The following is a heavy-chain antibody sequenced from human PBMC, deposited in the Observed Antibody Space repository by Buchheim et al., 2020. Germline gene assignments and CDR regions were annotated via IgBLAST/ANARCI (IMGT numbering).Heavy chain of an antibody. Sequence: EVQLLESGGGLVQPGGSLRLSCAASGFTFSSYAMSWVRQAPGQGLEWVSAISGSGGSTYYADSVKGRFTIARGNSKNQLYLQMNSLRAEDTAVYYCAKDPSSGWYVSANWFDPWGQGTL. CDR2: ISGSGGST. CDR1: GFTFSSYA. J-gene: IGHJ5*02. V-gene: IGHV3-23*01. D-gene: IGHD6-19*01. CDR3: AKDPSSGWYVSANWFDP.